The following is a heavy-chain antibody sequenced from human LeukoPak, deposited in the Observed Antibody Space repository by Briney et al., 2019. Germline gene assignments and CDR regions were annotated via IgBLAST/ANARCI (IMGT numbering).Heavy chain of an antibody. D-gene: IGHD2-15*01. CDR2: IYTSGST. CDR3: ARGGVVAVYNWFDP. CDR1: GGSISSGSYY. Sequence: PSETLSLTCTVSGGSISSGSYYWSWIRQPAGRGLEWIGRIYTSGSTNYNPSLKSRVTISVDTSKNQFSLKLSSVTAADTAVYYCARGGVVAVYNWFDPWGQGTLVTVSS. J-gene: IGHJ5*02. V-gene: IGHV4-61*02.